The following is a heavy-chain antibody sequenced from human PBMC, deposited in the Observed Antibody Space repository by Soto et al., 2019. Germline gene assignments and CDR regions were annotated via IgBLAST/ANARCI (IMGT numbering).Heavy chain of an antibody. CDR2: ISNSGST. Sequence: SETLSLTCTVSGGSIGSYSWSWIRQPPGKRLDWIGSISNSGSTNYNPSLKSRVNISVDTSKNQFSLKLSSVTAADTAVYYCGRPHGGSSGWDNWFDPWGQGTLVTVSS. V-gene: IGHV4-59*01. CDR1: GGSIGSYS. J-gene: IGHJ5*02. CDR3: GRPHGGSSGWDNWFDP. D-gene: IGHD6-25*01.